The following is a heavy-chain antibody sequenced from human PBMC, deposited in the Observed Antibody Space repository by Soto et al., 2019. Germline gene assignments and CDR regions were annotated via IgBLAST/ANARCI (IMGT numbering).Heavy chain of an antibody. CDR1: GFTFSNYA. Sequence: GGSLRLSCAASGFTFSNYAMNWVRQAPGKGLEWVSAISGSGGSTNYAESVKGRFTISRDNSKNTLFLQMNSLRAEDTAVYYCEKDPGPFIYCSSISCYTGGPDYWGQGTLVTVSS. CDR3: EKDPGPFIYCSSISCYTGGPDY. D-gene: IGHD2-2*02. J-gene: IGHJ4*02. CDR2: ISGSGGST. V-gene: IGHV3-23*01.